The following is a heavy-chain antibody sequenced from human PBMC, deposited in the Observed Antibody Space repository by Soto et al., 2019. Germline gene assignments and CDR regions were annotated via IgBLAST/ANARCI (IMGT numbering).Heavy chain of an antibody. D-gene: IGHD3-22*01. V-gene: IGHV4-4*02. J-gene: IGHJ4*02. CDR2: VYHSGTT. CDR3: AKDGSGNHYYYEN. CDR1: VCAITSNNC. Sequence: PSETRSLTCFFSVCAITSNNCWGCVRHPQGKGLEWVGEVYHSGTTNYNPSLKSRVTLSVDKSKNQFSLKVTSVTAADTAVYYCAKDGSGNHYYYENWGKGNLVSVSS.